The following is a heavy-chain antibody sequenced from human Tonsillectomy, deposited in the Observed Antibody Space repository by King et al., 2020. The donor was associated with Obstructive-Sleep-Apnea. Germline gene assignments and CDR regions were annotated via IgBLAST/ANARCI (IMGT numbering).Heavy chain of an antibody. CDR2: ISWDGGST. J-gene: IGHJ6*02. CDR3: AKDMAVGYCSGGSCPGHYYYGMDV. CDR1: GFTFDDYA. Sequence: VQLVESGGVVVQPGGSLRLSCAASGFTFDDYAMHWVRQAPGKGLEWVSLISWDGGSTYYADSVKCRFTISIDNSKNSLYLQMNSLRAEDTALYYCAKDMAVGYCSGGSCPGHYYYGMDVWGQGTTVTVSS. D-gene: IGHD2-15*01. V-gene: IGHV3-43D*03.